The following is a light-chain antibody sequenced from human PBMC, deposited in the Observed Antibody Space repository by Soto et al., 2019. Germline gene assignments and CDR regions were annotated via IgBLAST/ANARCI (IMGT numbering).Light chain of an antibody. CDR1: QSVSSN. CDR3: QEYNNWPGT. V-gene: IGKV3-15*01. J-gene: IGKJ1*01. CDR2: GAS. Sequence: EIVMTQSPATLSVSPGERATLSCRASQSVSSNLAWYQQQPGQAPRLLIYGASTRDTGIPARFSGSGSGTEFTLTINSLQSEDFAVYYCQEYNNWPGTFGQGNKVEIK.